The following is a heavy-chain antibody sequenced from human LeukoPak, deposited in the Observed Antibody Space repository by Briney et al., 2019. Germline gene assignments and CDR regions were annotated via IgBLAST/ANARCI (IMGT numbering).Heavy chain of an antibody. D-gene: IGHD3-16*01. Sequence: GGSLRLSCSASGFTFKSYAMHWVRQAPGKGLEWVSAISGNGDTTYYTDSVKGRFTISRDNSKNTLYLQMNSLRAEDTAVYYCAKVTGGDMITYGGLDYWGQGTLVTVSS. V-gene: IGHV3-23*01. CDR2: ISGNGDTT. CDR3: AKVTGGDMITYGGLDY. J-gene: IGHJ4*02. CDR1: GFTFKSYA.